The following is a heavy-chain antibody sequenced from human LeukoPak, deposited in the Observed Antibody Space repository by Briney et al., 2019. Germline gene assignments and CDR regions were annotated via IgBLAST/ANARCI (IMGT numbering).Heavy chain of an antibody. CDR3: ARSYYDFWSGYQPNWFDP. CDR2: IYPGDSDT. J-gene: IGHJ5*02. Sequence: GESLKISCKGSGYSFTSYWIGWVRQMPGKGLEWMGIIYPGDSDTRYSPSFQGQVTISADKSISTAYLQWSSLKASDTAMYYCARSYYDFWSGYQPNWFDPWGQGTLVTVSS. CDR1: GYSFTSYW. D-gene: IGHD3-3*01. V-gene: IGHV5-51*01.